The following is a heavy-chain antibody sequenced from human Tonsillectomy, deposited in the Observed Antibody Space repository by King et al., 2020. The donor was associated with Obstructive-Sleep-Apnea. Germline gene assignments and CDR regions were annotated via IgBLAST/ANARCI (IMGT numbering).Heavy chain of an antibody. CDR2: VHYGGST. D-gene: IGHD3-22*01. Sequence: QLQESGPGLVKPSETLSLTCTVSGGSISSGSHFWSWIRQPPGKGLEWVGSVHYGGSTYYNPSLKSRVTISVDTSENQFSLRLSSVTAADTAVYYCARLLYYYETSGYYGLNYFDLWGQGTLVTVSS. J-gene: IGHJ4*02. CDR3: ARLLYYYETSGYYGLNYFDL. CDR1: GGSISSGSHF. V-gene: IGHV4-39*01.